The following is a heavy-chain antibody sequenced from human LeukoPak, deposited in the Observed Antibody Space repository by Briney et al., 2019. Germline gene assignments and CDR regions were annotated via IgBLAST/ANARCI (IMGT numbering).Heavy chain of an antibody. CDR1: GYTFTNYW. Sequence: GESLKISCKGSGYTFTNYWIGWVRQMPGKGLEWMGIIYPGDSDTRYSPSFQGQVTISADKSITTAYLQWSSLKASDTAMHYCARQGYSSSSRFDYWGQGTLVTVSS. CDR2: IYPGDSDT. J-gene: IGHJ4*02. V-gene: IGHV5-51*01. D-gene: IGHD6-6*01. CDR3: ARQGYSSSSRFDY.